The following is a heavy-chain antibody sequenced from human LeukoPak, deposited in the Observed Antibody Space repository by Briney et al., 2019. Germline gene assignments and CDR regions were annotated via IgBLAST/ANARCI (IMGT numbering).Heavy chain of an antibody. Sequence: PSETLSLTCAVYGGSFSGYYWSWIRQPPEKGLEWIGEINHSGSTNYNPSLKSRVTISVDTSKNQFSLKLSSVTAADTAVYYCARYTYCSSTSCPRNDAFDIWGQGTMVTVSS. CDR1: GGSFSGYY. V-gene: IGHV4-34*01. D-gene: IGHD2-2*01. CDR3: ARYTYCSSTSCPRNDAFDI. CDR2: INHSGST. J-gene: IGHJ3*02.